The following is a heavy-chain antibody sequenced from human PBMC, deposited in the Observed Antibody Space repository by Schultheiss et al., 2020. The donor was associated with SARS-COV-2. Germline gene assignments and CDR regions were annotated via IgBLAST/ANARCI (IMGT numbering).Heavy chain of an antibody. J-gene: IGHJ4*02. CDR3: ARGNYDFWSGYYGSRSRGSPFDY. V-gene: IGHV4-39*07. CDR2: INHSGST. D-gene: IGHD3-3*01. CDR1: GGSISSGGYY. Sequence: SETLSLTCTVSGGSISSGGYYWGWIRQPPGKGLEWIGEINHSGSTNYNPSLKSRVTISVDTSKNQFSLKLSSVTAADTAVYYCARGNYDFWSGYYGSRSRGSPFDYWGQGTLVTVSS.